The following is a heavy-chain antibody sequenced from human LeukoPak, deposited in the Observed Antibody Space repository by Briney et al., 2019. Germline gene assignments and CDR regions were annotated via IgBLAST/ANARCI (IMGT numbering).Heavy chain of an antibody. D-gene: IGHD3-10*01. Sequence: PSETLSLTCTVSGGSISSYYWSWIRQPPGKGLEWIGYISYSGSTNYNPSLKSRVTISVDTSKNQFSLRLSSVTAADTAVYYCARQGGRYYGSGSYLDAFDIWGQGTMVTVSS. J-gene: IGHJ3*02. CDR2: ISYSGST. CDR3: ARQGGRYYGSGSYLDAFDI. CDR1: GGSISSYY. V-gene: IGHV4-59*08.